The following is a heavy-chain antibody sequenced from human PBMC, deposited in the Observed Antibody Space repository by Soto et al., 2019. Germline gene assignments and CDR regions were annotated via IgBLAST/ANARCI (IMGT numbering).Heavy chain of an antibody. D-gene: IGHD3-9*01. V-gene: IGHV1-18*01. CDR3: AREWYDILTGYPAGPYGMDV. CDR1: GYTXTSYG. J-gene: IGHJ6*02. CDR2: ISAYNGNT. Sequence: ASVKVSCKASGYTXTSYGTSWVRQAPGQGLEWMGWISAYNGNTNYAQKLQGRVTMTTDTSTSTAYMELRSLRSDDTAVYYCAREWYDILTGYPAGPYGMDVWGQGTTVTVSS.